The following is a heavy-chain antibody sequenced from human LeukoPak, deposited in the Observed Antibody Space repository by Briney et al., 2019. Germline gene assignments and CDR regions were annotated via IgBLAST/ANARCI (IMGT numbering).Heavy chain of an antibody. D-gene: IGHD3-10*01. V-gene: IGHV1-18*01. J-gene: IGHJ5*02. Sequence: GASVKVSCKASGYTFTSYGISWVRQAPGQGLEWMGWINTYNGNTNHAQKLQGRVTMTTDTSTNTAYMELRSLRSDDTAVYYCARAYGSGLNWFDPWGQGTLVTVSS. CDR1: GYTFTSYG. CDR3: ARAYGSGLNWFDP. CDR2: INTYNGNT.